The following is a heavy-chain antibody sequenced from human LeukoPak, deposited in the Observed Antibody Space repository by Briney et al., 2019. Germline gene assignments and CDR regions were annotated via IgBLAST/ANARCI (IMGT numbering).Heavy chain of an antibody. CDR2: ICYDGSNK. V-gene: IGHV3-33*01. CDR3: AREASDAFDI. J-gene: IGHJ3*02. CDR1: GCTFSSYD. Sequence: GGSLSLSCAASGCTFSSYDMHWVRQAPGKGQEWVALICYDGSNKNYADSVKGRFTISRDNSKNTQFPQMKSPITEDTAAEYYAREASDAFDIWGQTTMVALCS.